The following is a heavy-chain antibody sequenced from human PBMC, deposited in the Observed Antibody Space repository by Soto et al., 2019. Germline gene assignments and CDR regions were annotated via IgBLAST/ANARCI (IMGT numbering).Heavy chain of an antibody. CDR3: ARHLEVIFGVVIRNGRTPFDI. CDR2: IYYSGST. Sequence: PSETLSLTCTVSGGSISSSSYYWGWIRQPPGKGLEWIGSIYYSGSTYYNPSLKSRVTISVDTSKNQFSLKLSSVTAADTAVYYCARHLEVIFGVVIRNGRTPFDIWGQGTMVTVSS. J-gene: IGHJ3*02. CDR1: GGSISSSSYY. D-gene: IGHD3-3*01. V-gene: IGHV4-39*01.